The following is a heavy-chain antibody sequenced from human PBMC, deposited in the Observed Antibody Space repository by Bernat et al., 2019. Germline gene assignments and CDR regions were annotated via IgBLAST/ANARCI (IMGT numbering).Heavy chain of an antibody. CDR1: GGSISSYY. CDR2: IYYSGST. Sequence: QVQLQESGPGLVKPSETLSLTCTVSGGSISSYYWSWIRQPPGKGLEWIGYIYYSGSTNYNPSLKSRVTISVDTSKNQFSLKLSSVTAADTAVYYCASLQVTTSYFDYWGQGTLVTVSS. CDR3: ASLQVTTSYFDY. J-gene: IGHJ4*02. V-gene: IGHV4-59*01. D-gene: IGHD2-21*02.